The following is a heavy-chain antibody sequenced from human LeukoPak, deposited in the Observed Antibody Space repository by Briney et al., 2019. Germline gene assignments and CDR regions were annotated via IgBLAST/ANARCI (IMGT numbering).Heavy chain of an antibody. J-gene: IGHJ5*02. V-gene: IGHV4-38-2*01. CDR3: ARLNVVVVPAAIPIPFDP. CDR2: IYYSGST. D-gene: IGHD2-2*02. Sequence: PSETLSLTCAVSGYSISSGYYWGWIRQPPGKGLEWIGSIYYSGSTYYNPSLKSRVTISVDTSKNQFSLKLSSVTAADTAVYYCARLNVVVVPAAIPIPFDPWGQGTLVTVSS. CDR1: GYSISSGYY.